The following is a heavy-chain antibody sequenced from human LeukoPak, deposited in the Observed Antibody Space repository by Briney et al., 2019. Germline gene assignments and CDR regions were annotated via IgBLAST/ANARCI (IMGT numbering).Heavy chain of an antibody. CDR3: ARGAWATRLGS. Sequence: SEALSLTCAVYGESLNSYYWSWIRQPPGKGLEWIGEIYESGSTEYNPSLKSRVTISMVPSKQQFSLSLTSVTAADTAVYYCARGAWATRLGSWGLGTPVIVSS. V-gene: IGHV4-34*01. J-gene: IGHJ4*02. CDR2: IYESGST. CDR1: GESLNSYY. D-gene: IGHD2-15*01.